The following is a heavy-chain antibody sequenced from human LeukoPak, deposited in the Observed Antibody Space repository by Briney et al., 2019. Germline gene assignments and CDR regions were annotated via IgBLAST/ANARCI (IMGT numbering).Heavy chain of an antibody. CDR2: VGKTGRST. Sequence: GGSLSLSCAASGFIFNNYGMNWVRQAPGKGLEWVSGVGKTGRSTNYADSVKGRFTISRDNSKNTLYLQMNSLRADDTAVYYCAKDFSADFGDYVGGDAFDIWGQGTIVSVSS. V-gene: IGHV3-23*01. D-gene: IGHD4-17*01. J-gene: IGHJ3*02. CDR1: GFIFNNYG. CDR3: AKDFSADFGDYVGGDAFDI.